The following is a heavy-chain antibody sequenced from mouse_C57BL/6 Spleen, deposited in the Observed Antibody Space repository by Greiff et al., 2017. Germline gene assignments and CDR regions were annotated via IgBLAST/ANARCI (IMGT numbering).Heavy chain of an antibody. J-gene: IGHJ4*01. CDR3: ARGGRGY. CDR2: IYPSDSET. V-gene: IGHV1-61*01. Sequence: QVHVKQPGAELVRPGSSVKLSCKASGYTFTSYWMDWVKQRPGQGLEWIGNIYPSDSETHYNQKFKDKATLTVDKSSSTAYMQLSSLTSEDSAVYYCARGGRGYWGQGTSVTVSS. CDR1: GYTFTSYW.